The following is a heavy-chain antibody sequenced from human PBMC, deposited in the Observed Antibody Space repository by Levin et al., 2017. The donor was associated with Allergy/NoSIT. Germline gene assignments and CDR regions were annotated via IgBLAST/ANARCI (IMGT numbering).Heavy chain of an antibody. V-gene: IGHV3-30*02. CDR3: AASYYDILTGYGWFDP. D-gene: IGHD3-9*01. Sequence: QLGESLKISCAASGFTFNTYGMHWVRQAPGKGLEWVAFIWRDGSNKNYADSVKGRFTISRDNSKNTLYLQMNSLRAEDTAVYSCAASYYDILTGYGWFDPWGQGTLVTVSS. J-gene: IGHJ5*02. CDR1: GFTFNTYG. CDR2: IWRDGSNK.